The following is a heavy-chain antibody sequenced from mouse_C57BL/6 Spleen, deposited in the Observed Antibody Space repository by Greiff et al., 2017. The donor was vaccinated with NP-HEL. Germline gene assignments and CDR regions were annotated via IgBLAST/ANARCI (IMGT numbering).Heavy chain of an antibody. Sequence: EVQLVESGGGLVKPGGSLKLSCAASGFTFSSYAMSWVRQTPEKRPEWVATISDGGSYTYYPDNVKGRFTISRDNAKNNLYLQMSHLKSEDTAMYYCARDRYFDVWGTGTTVTVSS. J-gene: IGHJ1*03. V-gene: IGHV5-4*01. CDR3: ARDRYFDV. CDR1: GFTFSSYA. CDR2: ISDGGSYT.